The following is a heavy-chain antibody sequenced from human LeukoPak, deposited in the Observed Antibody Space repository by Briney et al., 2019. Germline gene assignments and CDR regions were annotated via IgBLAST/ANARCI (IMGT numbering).Heavy chain of an antibody. CDR2: IYSGGST. V-gene: IGHV3-53*01. Sequence: GGSLRLSCAASGFTVSSNYMSWVRQAPGKGLEWVSVIYSGGSTYYADSVKGRFTISRDNSKNTLYLQMSSLRAEDTAVYYCARDLEHYSTLHPWGQGTLVTVSS. CDR1: GFTVSSNY. D-gene: IGHD3-3*01. J-gene: IGHJ5*02. CDR3: ARDLEHYSTLHP.